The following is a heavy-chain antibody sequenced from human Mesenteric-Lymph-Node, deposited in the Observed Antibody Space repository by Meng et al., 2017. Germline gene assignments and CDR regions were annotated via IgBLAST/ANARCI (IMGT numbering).Heavy chain of an antibody. V-gene: IGHV3-74*01. CDR2: INSDGSST. J-gene: IGHJ4*02. CDR3: AVMVATFLEPGDY. CDR1: GFTFSSYW. D-gene: IGHD5-12*01. Sequence: GESLKISCAASGFTFSSYWMHWVRQAPGKGLVWVSRINSDGSSTSYADSVKGRFTISRDNAKNTLYLQMNSLRAEDTAVYYCAVMVATFLEPGDYWGQGTLVTVSS.